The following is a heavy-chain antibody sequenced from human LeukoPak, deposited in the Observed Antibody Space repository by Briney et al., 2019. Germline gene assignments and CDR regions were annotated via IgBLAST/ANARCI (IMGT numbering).Heavy chain of an antibody. J-gene: IGHJ2*01. CDR1: GFTFSDYF. V-gene: IGHV3-11*01. D-gene: IGHD3-10*01. CDR3: ARELRVGTAFDL. CDR2: ISSSGSTI. Sequence: GGSLRPSCAASGFTFSDYFMTWIRQAPGKGLEWVSYISSSGSTIYYADSVKGRFTISRDNAKNSLYLQMNSLRAEDTAVYYCARELRVGTAFDLWGRGTLVTVSS.